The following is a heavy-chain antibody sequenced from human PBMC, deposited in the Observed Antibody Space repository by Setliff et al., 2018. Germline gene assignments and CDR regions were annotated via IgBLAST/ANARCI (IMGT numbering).Heavy chain of an antibody. D-gene: IGHD1-26*01. CDR3: ARVGSYGGEYFHQ. V-gene: IGHV4-61*01. CDR1: GASVSNVNYY. Sequence: SETLSLTCSVSGASVSNVNYYWGWIRQPPGKGLEWIGYIYYSGSTNYNPALKSRVIISVDTSKNQFSLKLSSVTAADTAVYYCARVGSYGGEYFHQWGQGTLVTVSS. CDR2: IYYSGST. J-gene: IGHJ1*01.